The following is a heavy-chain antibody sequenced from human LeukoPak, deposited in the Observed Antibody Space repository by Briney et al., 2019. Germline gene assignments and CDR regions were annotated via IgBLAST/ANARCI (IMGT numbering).Heavy chain of an antibody. CDR1: EFTFSTYW. D-gene: IGHD6-19*01. Sequence: GGSLRLSCAASEFTFSTYWMSWVRQAPGKGLEWVANIKQDGSETNYVDSVKGRFTISRDNAKNSLYLQMKTLRAEDTALYYCARDSRWAGLFDFWGQGTLVTVSS. CDR3: ARDSRWAGLFDF. V-gene: IGHV3-7*01. J-gene: IGHJ4*02. CDR2: IKQDGSET.